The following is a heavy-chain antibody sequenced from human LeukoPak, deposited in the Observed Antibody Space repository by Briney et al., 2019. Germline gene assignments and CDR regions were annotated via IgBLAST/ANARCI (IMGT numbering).Heavy chain of an antibody. D-gene: IGHD4/OR15-4a*01. CDR2: INPNSGAT. J-gene: IGHJ4*02. V-gene: IGHV1-2*02. CDR1: GYTFTGYY. CDR3: ARDERYSYGDNHYPDLGF. Sequence: ASVKVSCKASGYTFTGYYLFWVRQAPGQGLEWMGWINPNSGATKYAQNFQGRVTLTSDTSIRTTYMELSSLRSDDTAVYYCARDERYSYGDNHYPDLGFWGQGTPVTVSS.